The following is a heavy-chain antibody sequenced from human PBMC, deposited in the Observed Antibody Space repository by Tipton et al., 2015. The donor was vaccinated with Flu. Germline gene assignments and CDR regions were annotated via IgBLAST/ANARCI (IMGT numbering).Heavy chain of an antibody. CDR2: VYDDGRT. J-gene: IGHJ4*02. V-gene: IGHV3-53*01. D-gene: IGHD1-14*01. CDR3: ARDEGGTYPD. CDR1: GFTVSTSY. Sequence: GSLRLSCAVSGFTVSTSYMSWVRQPPGKGLEWVSIVYDDGRTYYADSVEGRFAISRDNSKNILYLQMNSLRADHTAVYFCARDEGGTYPDWGQGTLVTVSS.